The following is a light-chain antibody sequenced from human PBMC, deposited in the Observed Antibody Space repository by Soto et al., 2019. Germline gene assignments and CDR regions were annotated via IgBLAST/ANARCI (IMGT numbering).Light chain of an antibody. CDR2: WAS. CDR3: QQYYSTPPA. Sequence: DIVMTQSPDSLAVSLGERATINCKSSESVLYSSNNKNYLAWYQQKPGQPPKLLIYWASTRESGVPDRCSGSGSGTDFTLTISSLQAEDVAVYYCQQYYSTPPAFGQGTKVDNK. V-gene: IGKV4-1*01. CDR1: ESVLYSSNNKNY. J-gene: IGKJ1*01.